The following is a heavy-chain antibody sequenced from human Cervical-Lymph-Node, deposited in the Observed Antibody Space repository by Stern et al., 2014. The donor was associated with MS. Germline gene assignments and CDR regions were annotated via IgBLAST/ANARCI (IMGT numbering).Heavy chain of an antibody. D-gene: IGHD7-27*01. CDR1: GFTFRNYA. CDR3: ARDRGTRLGINDGMDV. V-gene: IGHV3-30*01. CDR2: ISHDGNEK. J-gene: IGHJ6*02. Sequence: QVQLVESGGGAVQPGKSLRLSCAASGFTFRNYAMHWVRQAPGKGLEWVAVISHDGNEKYYADSLRGRFTISRDNSRNTLYLQMNSLGADDTAVYYCARDRGTRLGINDGMDVWGQGTTVTVSS.